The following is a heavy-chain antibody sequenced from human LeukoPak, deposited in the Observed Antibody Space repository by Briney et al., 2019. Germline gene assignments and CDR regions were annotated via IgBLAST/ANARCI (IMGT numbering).Heavy chain of an antibody. CDR3: ARLGYDSSGYGPVYFDY. D-gene: IGHD3-22*01. J-gene: IGHJ4*02. CDR1: GFTFSNYW. Sequence: GGSLRLSCAASGFTFSNYWMSWVRQAPGKGLEWVSVIYSGGSTYYADSVKGRFTISRDNSKNTLYLQMNSLRAEDTAVDYCARLGYDSSGYGPVYFDYWGRGTLVTVPS. V-gene: IGHV3-53*01. CDR2: IYSGGST.